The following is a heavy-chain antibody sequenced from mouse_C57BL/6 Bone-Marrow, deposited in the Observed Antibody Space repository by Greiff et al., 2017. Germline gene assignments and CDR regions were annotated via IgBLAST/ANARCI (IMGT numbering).Heavy chain of an antibody. J-gene: IGHJ2*01. CDR3: ARHEGDPFSTTDYFDY. Sequence: VQLQQSGAELVKPGASVKLSCTASGYTFTEYTIHWVKQRSGQGLEWIGWFYPGGGGIKYNEKFKDKATLTADTSSSTAYLALSSLTSEGSAVFICARHEGDPFSTTDYFDYWGQGTTLTVSS. CDR1: GYTFTEYT. D-gene: IGHD1-1*01. CDR2: FYPGGGGI. V-gene: IGHV1-62-2*01.